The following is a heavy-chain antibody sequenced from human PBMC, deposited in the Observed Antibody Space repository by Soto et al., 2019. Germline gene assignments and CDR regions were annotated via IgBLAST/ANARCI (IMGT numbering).Heavy chain of an antibody. Sequence: EVQLVQSGAEVKKPGESLRISCKGSGYSFTSYWISWVRQMPGKVLEWMGRIDPSDSYTKYSPSFQGHVTISADKSISTAYLQWSSLKASDTAMYYCARLQAAAVDNDLTFDYWGQGTLVTVSS. D-gene: IGHD6-13*01. CDR3: ARLQAAAVDNDLTFDY. V-gene: IGHV5-10-1*01. CDR2: IDPSDSYT. J-gene: IGHJ4*02. CDR1: GYSFTSYW.